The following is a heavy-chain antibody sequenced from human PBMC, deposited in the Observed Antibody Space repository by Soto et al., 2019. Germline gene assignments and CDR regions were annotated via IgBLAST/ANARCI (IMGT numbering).Heavy chain of an antibody. D-gene: IGHD2-21*02. CDR3: ARRGDTLPSFYFGMDV. V-gene: IGHV4-31*03. CDR2: IHNSGSL. Sequence: QVQLQESGPGLVRPSQILSLNCTVSGGSMPSGGYYWNWIRHPPGMGLEWIGFIHNSGSLYYNPSLRSRRLMSLDTSKNQFSLRLSSVTVADSAGYYCARRGDTLPSFYFGMDVWGQGTTVTVSS. CDR1: GGSMPSGGYY. J-gene: IGHJ6*02.